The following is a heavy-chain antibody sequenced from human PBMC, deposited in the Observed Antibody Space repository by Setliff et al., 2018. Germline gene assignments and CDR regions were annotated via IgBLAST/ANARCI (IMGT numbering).Heavy chain of an antibody. J-gene: IGHJ4*02. CDR3: ARGGGAYKYAYVGGPYFDY. D-gene: IGHD5-18*01. V-gene: IGHV1-2*02. CDR1: GFTFTDYY. Sequence: GASVKVSCKASGFTFTDYYIHWVRQAPGQGLEWMGWINPDNGGTNYAQKFQGRVTLTRDTSISAAYMELSRLRSDDTAVYYCARGGGAYKYAYVGGPYFDYWGQGALVTVSS. CDR2: INPDNGGT.